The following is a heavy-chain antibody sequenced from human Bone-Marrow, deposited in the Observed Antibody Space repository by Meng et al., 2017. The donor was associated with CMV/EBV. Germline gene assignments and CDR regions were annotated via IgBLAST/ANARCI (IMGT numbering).Heavy chain of an antibody. CDR1: GGSFSGYY. CDR2: INHSGST. CDR3: ARAPIGTSERPFDY. Sequence: SETLSLTCAVYGGSFSGYYWSWIRQPPGKGLEWIGEINHSGSTNYNPSLKSRVTISVDTSKNQFSLKLSSVTAAGTAVYYCARAPIGTSERPFDYWGQGTLVTVSS. V-gene: IGHV4-34*01. J-gene: IGHJ4*02. D-gene: IGHD1-26*01.